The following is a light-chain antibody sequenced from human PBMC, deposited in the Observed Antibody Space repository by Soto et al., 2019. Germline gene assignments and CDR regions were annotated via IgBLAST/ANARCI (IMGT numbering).Light chain of an antibody. Sequence: EIVLTQSPGTLSLSPGERATLSCRASQSVSSSYLAWYQQKPGQAPRLLIYGASGRATGIPGRFSGSGSGTDFTLTISRLEPEDFAGYYCQQYGRSPFTFGPGTKVDIK. CDR1: QSVSSSY. CDR3: QQYGRSPFT. V-gene: IGKV3-20*01. J-gene: IGKJ3*01. CDR2: GAS.